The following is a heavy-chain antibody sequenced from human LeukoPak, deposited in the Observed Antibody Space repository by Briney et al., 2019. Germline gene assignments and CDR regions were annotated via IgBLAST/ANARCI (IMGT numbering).Heavy chain of an antibody. V-gene: IGHV1-18*04. J-gene: IGHJ4*02. D-gene: IGHD2-2*01. CDR2: ISAYNGNT. Sequence: ASVKASCKAFGYTFTSYVIIRLRQSAGQRLEGMGWISAYNGNTNYAQKLQGRVTMTTDTSTSTAYMELRSLRSDDTAVYYCARVPLIVVVPAALSGDYWGQGTLVTVSS. CDR3: ARVPLIVVVPAALSGDY. CDR1: GYTFTSYV.